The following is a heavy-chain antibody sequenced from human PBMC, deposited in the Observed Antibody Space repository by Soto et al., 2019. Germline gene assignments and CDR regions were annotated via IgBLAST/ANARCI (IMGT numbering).Heavy chain of an antibody. V-gene: IGHV3-23*01. CDR3: AKDQQLERFTDY. Sequence: GGSLRLSCAASGFTFSSYAMSWVRQAPGKGLEWVSAISGSGGSTYYADSVKGRFTISRDNSRNTLYLQMNSLRAEDTAVYYCAKDQQLERFTDYWGQGTLVTVSS. CDR1: GFTFSSYA. J-gene: IGHJ4*02. D-gene: IGHD6-13*01. CDR2: ISGSGGST.